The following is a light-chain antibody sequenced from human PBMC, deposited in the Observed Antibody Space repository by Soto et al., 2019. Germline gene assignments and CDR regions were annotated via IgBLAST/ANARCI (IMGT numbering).Light chain of an antibody. CDR3: QSYDNSNVV. CDR1: SGSIASNY. J-gene: IGLJ2*01. CDR2: EDS. Sequence: NFMLTQPHSVSESPGKTITISCTRSSGSIASNYVLWYQQRPVSSPTTVIYEDSQRPSGVPDRFSGSIDSSSNSASLTISGLKTEDEADYYCQSYDNSNVVFGGGTKLTVL. V-gene: IGLV6-57*01.